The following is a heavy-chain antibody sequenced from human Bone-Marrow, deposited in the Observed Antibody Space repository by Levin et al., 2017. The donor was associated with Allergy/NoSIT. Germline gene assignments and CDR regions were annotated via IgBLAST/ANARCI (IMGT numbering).Heavy chain of an antibody. D-gene: IGHD6-6*01. CDR1: GYTFISYD. Sequence: ASVKVSCKASGYTFISYDISWVRQAPGQGLEWMGWIKSNNGKTNYAQKVQGRVTLTTDTSTSTAYMERRSLRSDDTAVYYCAGGSGSSSSGLEYWGQGTLLTVPS. CDR2: IKSNNGKT. CDR3: AGGSGSSSSGLEY. V-gene: IGHV1-18*01. J-gene: IGHJ4*02.